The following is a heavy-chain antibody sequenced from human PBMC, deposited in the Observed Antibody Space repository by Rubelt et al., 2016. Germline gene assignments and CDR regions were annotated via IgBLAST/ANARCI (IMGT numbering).Heavy chain of an antibody. J-gene: IGHJ4*02. CDR1: GFTFDDYA. CDR3: SKGGSKLRGWVGYFDY. Sequence: EVQLVESGGVVVQPGGSLRLSCAASGFTFDDYAMHWVRQAPGKGLEWVSLISWDGSTYYADSVKGRFTISRDNSKNSLYLQMNSLRADDAALYYCSKGGSKLRGWVGYFDYWGQGTLVTVSS. D-gene: IGHD1-7*01. V-gene: IGHV3-43D*03. CDR2: ISWDGST.